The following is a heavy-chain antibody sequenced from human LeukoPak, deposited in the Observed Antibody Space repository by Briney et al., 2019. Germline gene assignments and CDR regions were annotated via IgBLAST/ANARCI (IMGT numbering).Heavy chain of an antibody. V-gene: IGHV3-23*01. CDR3: AKGGTLREYYYYYYYMDV. J-gene: IGHJ6*03. Sequence: PGGTLRLSCAASGFTFSSYGMSWVRQAPGKGLEWVSAISGSGGSTYYADSVKGRSTISRDNSKNTLYLQMNSLRAEDTAVYYCAKGGTLREYYYYYYYMDVWGKGTTVTISS. CDR1: GFTFSSYG. CDR2: ISGSGGST. D-gene: IGHD1-7*01.